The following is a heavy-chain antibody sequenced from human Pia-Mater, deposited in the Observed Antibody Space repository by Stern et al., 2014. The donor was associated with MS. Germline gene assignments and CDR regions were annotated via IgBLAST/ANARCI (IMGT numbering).Heavy chain of an antibody. V-gene: IGHV5-51*01. J-gene: IGHJ4*02. CDR1: GYTFSNYW. CDR2: IYPGDSDT. Sequence: VQLVESGAEVKKPGESVKISCQASGYTFSNYWIGWVRQMPGRGLEWMGIIYPGDSDTRYSPSFPGQGTISADRSISTAYMQWSSLKASDTAVYYCATSSIAGLGTYRPSRYGFDSWGQGTLVTVSS. D-gene: IGHD6-13*01. CDR3: ATSSIAGLGTYRPSRYGFDS.